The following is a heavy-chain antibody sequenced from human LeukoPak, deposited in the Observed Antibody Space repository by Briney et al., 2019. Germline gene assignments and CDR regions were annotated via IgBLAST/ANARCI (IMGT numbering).Heavy chain of an antibody. CDR3: ASHTYYLSSGSFGH. J-gene: IGHJ4*02. V-gene: IGHV1-8*01. Sequence: SVKVSCKASAYTFTSFAINWVRQATGQGPEWMGWMNPGSGNTGYAQRFRGRVTMTRDTSISTAYLELSSLTSEDTAVYYCASHTYYLSSGSFGHWGQGTLVTVSS. CDR2: MNPGSGNT. D-gene: IGHD3-10*01. CDR1: AYTFTSFA.